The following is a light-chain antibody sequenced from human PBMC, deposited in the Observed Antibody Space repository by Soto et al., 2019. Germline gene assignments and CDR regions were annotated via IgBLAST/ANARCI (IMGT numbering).Light chain of an antibody. V-gene: IGKV3-20*01. Sequence: EIGWTQSPGTLSLSPGERATLSCRASQNLISDYLAWYQQKPGQAPRLLIYGASNRATGIPDRFSGSGSGTDFTLTISRLEPEDFAVYFCQRYGRSPTWTFGQGTKVDIK. J-gene: IGKJ1*01. CDR1: QNLISDY. CDR3: QRYGRSPTWT. CDR2: GAS.